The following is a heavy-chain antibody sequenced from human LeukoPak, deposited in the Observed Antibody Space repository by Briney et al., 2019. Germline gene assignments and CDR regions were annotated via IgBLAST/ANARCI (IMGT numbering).Heavy chain of an antibody. J-gene: IGHJ4*02. CDR1: GYTFTRYY. D-gene: IGHD3-22*01. CDR3: ARRSLDYDSSGHFDY. Sequence: ASVKVSCKASGYTFTRYYLHWVRQAPGQGLEWMGMINPTGGSTSYAQKFQDRVTMTRDTSTSTVYMELSSLRSEDTAVYYCARRSLDYDSSGHFDYWGQGTLVTVSS. CDR2: INPTGGST. V-gene: IGHV1-46*01.